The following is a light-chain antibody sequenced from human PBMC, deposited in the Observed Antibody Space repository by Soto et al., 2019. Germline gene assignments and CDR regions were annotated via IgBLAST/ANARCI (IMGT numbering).Light chain of an antibody. CDR2: YDS. CDR3: QVWDIGSGVA. V-gene: IGLV3-21*04. J-gene: IGLJ2*01. CDR1: NIGSKS. Sequence: SYVLTQAPSVSVARGKTARVTCGGNNIGSKSVHWYQQKPGQAPVLVIYYDSDRPSGVPERFSGSNSGNMATLTISRVEAGDEADYYCQVWDIGSGVAFGGGTKLTVL.